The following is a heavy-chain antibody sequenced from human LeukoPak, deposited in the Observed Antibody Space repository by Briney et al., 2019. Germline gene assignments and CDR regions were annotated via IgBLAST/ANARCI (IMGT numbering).Heavy chain of an antibody. V-gene: IGHV3-48*03. CDR3: ARGKIGYYYGDYDGY. Sequence: GGSLRLSCAASGFTFSSYEMNWVRQAPGKGLEWVSYISSSGSTKYYADSVKGRFTISRDNAKNSLYLQMNSLRDEDTAVYYCARGKIGYYYGDYDGYWGQGTLVTVSS. CDR2: ISSSGSTK. CDR1: GFTFSSYE. D-gene: IGHD4-17*01. J-gene: IGHJ4*02.